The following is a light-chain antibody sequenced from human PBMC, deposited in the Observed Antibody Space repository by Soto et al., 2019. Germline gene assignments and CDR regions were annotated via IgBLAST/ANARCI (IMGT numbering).Light chain of an antibody. V-gene: IGKV1-5*01. CDR2: DAS. CDR3: QQYNSYTWT. J-gene: IGKJ1*01. Sequence: DIQMTQSPSTLSASVGDRVTITCRASQSISSWLAWYQQKPGNAPKLLIYDASSLESGVPSRFSGSGSGTEFILTISCLQPVDFATYYCQQYNSYTWTFGQGTKV. CDR1: QSISSW.